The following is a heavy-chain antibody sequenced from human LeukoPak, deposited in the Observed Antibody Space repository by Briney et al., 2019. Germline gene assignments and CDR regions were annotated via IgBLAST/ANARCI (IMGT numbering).Heavy chain of an antibody. CDR3: ATRSGSYLFPY. Sequence: PGGSLRLSCAASGFTFSSYWMHWVRQAPGKGLVWVSRINSDGSSTSYADSVKGRFTISRDNAKNTLYLQMNSLRAEDTAVYYCATRSGSYLFPYWGQGTLVTVSS. J-gene: IGHJ4*02. V-gene: IGHV3-74*01. CDR2: INSDGSST. D-gene: IGHD3-10*01. CDR1: GFTFSSYW.